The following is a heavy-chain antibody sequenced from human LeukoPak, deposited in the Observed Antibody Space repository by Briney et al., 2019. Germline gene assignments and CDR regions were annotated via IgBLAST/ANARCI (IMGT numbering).Heavy chain of an antibody. V-gene: IGHV1-69*04. J-gene: IGHJ4*02. CDR2: IIPILGIA. D-gene: IGHD1-26*01. CDR3: ARGLYSGSYGFFDY. Sequence: GASVKVSCKASGGTFSSYAISWVRQAPGQGLEWMGRIIPILGIANYAQKFQGRVTITADKSTSTAYMELNSLRAEDTAVYYCARGLYSGSYGFFDYWGQGTLVTVSS. CDR1: GGTFSSYA.